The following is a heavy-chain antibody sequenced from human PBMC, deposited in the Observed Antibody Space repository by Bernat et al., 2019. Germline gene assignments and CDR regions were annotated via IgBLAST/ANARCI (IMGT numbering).Heavy chain of an antibody. Sequence: EVQLVESGGALVQPGGSLRLSCVGSGFSCIWMTWVRQAPGKGLEWVANIKQDGSVQHYVDSVKGRFIIPRDNTKNSLFLQMNSLRVDDTAVYYCARGYGPENWGQGTLVTVSS. D-gene: IGHD2-8*02. J-gene: IGHJ1*01. CDR1: GFSCIW. CDR3: ARGYGPEN. V-gene: IGHV3-7*03. CDR2: IKQDGSVQ.